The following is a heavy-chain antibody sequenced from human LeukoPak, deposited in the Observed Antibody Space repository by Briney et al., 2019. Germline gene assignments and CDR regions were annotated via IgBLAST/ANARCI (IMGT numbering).Heavy chain of an antibody. D-gene: IGHD6-13*01. CDR1: GYTFTDHF. CDR3: ARELRLVH. V-gene: IGHV1-2*02. Sequence: VASVKVSCKASGYTFTDHFMHWVRQAPGQRLEWMGWINPNNGDTHYAQKFQGRVSMTSDTSISTAYMDLSSLTSDDTAVYYCARELRLVHWGQGTLVTVSS. J-gene: IGHJ4*02. CDR2: INPNNGDT.